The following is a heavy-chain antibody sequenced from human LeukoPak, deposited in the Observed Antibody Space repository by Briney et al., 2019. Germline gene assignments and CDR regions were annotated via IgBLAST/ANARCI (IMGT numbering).Heavy chain of an antibody. CDR2: ISYDGSNK. V-gene: IGHV3-30-3*01. D-gene: IGHD2-15*01. CDR3: ARDGYCSGGSCYEDY. Sequence: PGRSLRLSCAASGFTFSSYAMHWVRQAPGKGLEWVAVISYDGSNKYYADSVKGRFTISRDNSKNTLYLQMNSLRAEDTAVYYCARDGYCSGGSCYEDYWGQGTLVTVSS. CDR1: GFTFSSYA. J-gene: IGHJ4*02.